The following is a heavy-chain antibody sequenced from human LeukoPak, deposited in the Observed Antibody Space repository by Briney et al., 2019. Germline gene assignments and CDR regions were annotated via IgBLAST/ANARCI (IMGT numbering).Heavy chain of an antibody. D-gene: IGHD3-10*01. CDR1: GFGFEVYV. J-gene: IGHJ3*02. CDR3: VKDLIVCDYYSSDNYYLPDAFDI. Sequence: QSGGSLRLFCAASGFGFEVYVMHWVRQVPGKGLEWVALIGGDSASTYYADSQKGRFTIYRDLSYNSLYLQIHRLRLEDSCMYYCVKDLIVCDYYSSDNYYLPDAFDIWPQETMDTVSS. CDR2: IGGDSAST. V-gene: IGHV3-43*02.